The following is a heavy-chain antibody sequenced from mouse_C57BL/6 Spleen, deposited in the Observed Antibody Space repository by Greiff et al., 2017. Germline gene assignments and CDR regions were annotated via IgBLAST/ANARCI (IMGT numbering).Heavy chain of an antibody. J-gene: IGHJ4*01. CDR2: ISSGSSTI. CDR3: AKIDY. Sequence: EVKLMESGGGLVKPGGSLKLSCAASGFTFSDYGMHWVRQAPEKGLEWVAYISSGSSTIYYADTVKGRFTISRDNAKNTLFLQITSLSSADTAMYYCAKIDYWGHGTSVTVSS. V-gene: IGHV5-17*01. CDR1: GFTFSDYG.